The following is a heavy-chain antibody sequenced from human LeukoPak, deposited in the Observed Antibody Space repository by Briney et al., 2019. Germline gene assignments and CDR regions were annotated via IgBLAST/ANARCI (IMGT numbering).Heavy chain of an antibody. Sequence: GGSLRLSCAASGFTFSSYAMSWVRQAPGKGLEWVSAISGSGGSTYYADSVKGRFTISRDNSKNTLYLQMNSLRAEDTAVYYCAKDLGWYYYDSSGNFDYWGQGTLVTVSS. CDR2: ISGSGGST. V-gene: IGHV3-23*01. D-gene: IGHD3-22*01. J-gene: IGHJ4*02. CDR3: AKDLGWYYYDSSGNFDY. CDR1: GFTFSSYA.